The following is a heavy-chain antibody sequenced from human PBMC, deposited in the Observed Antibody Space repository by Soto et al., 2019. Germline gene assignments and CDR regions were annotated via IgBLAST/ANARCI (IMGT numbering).Heavy chain of an antibody. CDR2: ISYDGNTK. V-gene: IGHV3-30*18. CDR3: AKAYQGGDSWYWFDP. Sequence: QVQLVESGGGVVQPGRSLRLSCAASGFTFNIYGMHWVRQAPGKGLEWVAVISYDGNTKYYAGSVKGRFIISRDNSKSTVSLQMNTLRTEDTAVYYCAKAYQGGDSWYWFDPWGQGTLVNVSS. D-gene: IGHD6-13*01. CDR1: GFTFNIYG. J-gene: IGHJ5*02.